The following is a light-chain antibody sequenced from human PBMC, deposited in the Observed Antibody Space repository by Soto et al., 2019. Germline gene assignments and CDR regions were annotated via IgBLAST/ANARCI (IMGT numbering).Light chain of an antibody. CDR2: GDI. V-gene: IGLV1-40*01. CDR1: SSNIGAGYD. J-gene: IGLJ1*01. CDR3: QSYDSSLSGFYV. Sequence: QSVLTQPPSVSGAPGQRVTISCTGISSNIGAGYDVHWYQQLPGTAPKLLIYGDINRPSGVPDRFSGSKSGTSASLAITGLQAEDEADYYCQSYDSSLSGFYVFGTGTKVTVL.